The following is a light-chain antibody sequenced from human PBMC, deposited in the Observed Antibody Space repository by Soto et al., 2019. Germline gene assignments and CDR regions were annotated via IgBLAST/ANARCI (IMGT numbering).Light chain of an antibody. V-gene: IGKV1-27*01. Sequence: DIRMTQSPSSLSASVGDRVSITCRPSQCIGNSLAWYQQKPGTVPKLLIHSASTLQSGVPSRFSGSGSGTDFTLTISGLQPEDVATYYCQKYDSAPTFGPGTKVDIK. CDR1: QCIGNS. CDR2: SAS. CDR3: QKYDSAPT. J-gene: IGKJ1*01.